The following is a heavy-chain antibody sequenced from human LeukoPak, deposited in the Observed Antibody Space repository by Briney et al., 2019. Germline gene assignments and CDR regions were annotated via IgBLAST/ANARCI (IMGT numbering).Heavy chain of an antibody. D-gene: IGHD1-26*01. CDR2: ISAYNGNT. CDR3: AREWTRGSFFDI. Sequence: ASVKVSCKASGYTFTRYGISWVRQAPGQGLEWMGWISAYNGNTNYAQKLQGRVTMTTDTSTSTAYMELRSLRSDDTAVYYCAREWTRGSFFDIWGQGTMVTVSS. V-gene: IGHV1-18*01. CDR1: GYTFTRYG. J-gene: IGHJ3*02.